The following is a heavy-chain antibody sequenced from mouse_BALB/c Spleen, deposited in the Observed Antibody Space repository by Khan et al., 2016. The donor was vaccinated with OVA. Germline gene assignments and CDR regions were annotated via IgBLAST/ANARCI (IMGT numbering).Heavy chain of an antibody. CDR2: INTGGAYT. D-gene: IGHD1-1*01. J-gene: IGHJ3*01. Sequence: EVELVESGGDFVRPGGSLKLSCAASGFTFSTYGMSWVRQTPDKRLEWVATINTGGAYTYYPDSVKGRFTISRDNAKNTLYLQLSSLNSEDTAIYCCARLAYYYNSEGFAYWGQGTLVTVSA. CDR1: GFTFSTYG. CDR3: ARLAYYYNSEGFAY. V-gene: IGHV5-6*01.